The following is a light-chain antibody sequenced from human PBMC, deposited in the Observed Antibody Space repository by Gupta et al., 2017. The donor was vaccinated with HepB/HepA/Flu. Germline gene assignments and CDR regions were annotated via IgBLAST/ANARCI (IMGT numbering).Light chain of an antibody. CDR1: QTISSDY. Sequence: DIVLTQSPGTLSLSPGERATLSCRASQTISSDYLAWYQQKLGQAPRLLVYGASSRATGVPDRFVGSGSRTDFTLTITSLEPGDFAIYYCQQYSDSQYTFGQGTRLEIK. CDR3: QQYSDSQYT. J-gene: IGKJ2*01. CDR2: GAS. V-gene: IGKV3-20*01.